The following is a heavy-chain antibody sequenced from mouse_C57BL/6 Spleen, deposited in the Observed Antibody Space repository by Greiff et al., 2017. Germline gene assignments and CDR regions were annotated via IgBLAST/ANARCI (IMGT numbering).Heavy chain of an antibody. V-gene: IGHV2-6*01. CDR2: IWGVGST. Sequence: VKLQESGPGLVAPSQSLSITCTVSGFSLTSYGVDWVRQSPGKGLEWLGVIWGVGSTNYNSALKSRLSISKDHSKSQVFLKMNSLQTDDTAMYYCALDEGAYWGQGTLVTVSA. CDR3: ALDEGAY. J-gene: IGHJ3*01. CDR1: GFSLTSYG.